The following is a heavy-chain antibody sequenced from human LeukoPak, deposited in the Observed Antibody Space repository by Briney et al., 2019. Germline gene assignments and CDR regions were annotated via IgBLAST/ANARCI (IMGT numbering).Heavy chain of an antibody. CDR2: ISSTSSYI. D-gene: IGHD6-19*01. J-gene: IGHJ4*02. Sequence: GGSLRLSCAASGFTFSTYSMNWVRQAPGKGLEWVSSISSTSSYIYYADSVKGRFTISRDNAQKSLYLQMNSLRAEDTAVYYCARVGYSSGWYFDFWGQGTLVTVSS. V-gene: IGHV3-21*01. CDR1: GFTFSTYS. CDR3: ARVGYSSGWYFDF.